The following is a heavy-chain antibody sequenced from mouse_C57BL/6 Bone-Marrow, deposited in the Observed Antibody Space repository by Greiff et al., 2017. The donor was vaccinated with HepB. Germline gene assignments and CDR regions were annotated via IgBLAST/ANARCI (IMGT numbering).Heavy chain of an antibody. D-gene: IGHD2-4*01. CDR3: ARSRLRRYWYFDV. CDR1: GYTFTSYW. Sequence: QVQLQQPGTELVKPGASVKLSCKASGYTFTSYWMHWVKQRPGQGLEWIGNINPSNGGTNYNEKFKSKATLTVDKSSSTAYMQLSSLTSEDSAVYHCARSRLRRYWYFDVWGTGTTVTVSS. CDR2: INPSNGGT. V-gene: IGHV1-53*01. J-gene: IGHJ1*03.